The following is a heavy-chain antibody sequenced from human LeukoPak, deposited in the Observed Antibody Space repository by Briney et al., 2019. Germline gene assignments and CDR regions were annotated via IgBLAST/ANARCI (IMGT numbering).Heavy chain of an antibody. CDR2: ISGSSGST. J-gene: IGHJ5*02. Sequence: GGSLRLSCAASGFTLSRHGVSWVRQAPGKGLEWVSSISGSSGSTYYADSVKGRFTMSRDNAKNTLNLQMNSLRAEDTAVYYCARDLGQYYDTSDNWFDPWGQGTLVTVSS. V-gene: IGHV3-23*01. CDR3: ARDLGQYYDTSDNWFDP. CDR1: GFTLSRHG. D-gene: IGHD3-22*01.